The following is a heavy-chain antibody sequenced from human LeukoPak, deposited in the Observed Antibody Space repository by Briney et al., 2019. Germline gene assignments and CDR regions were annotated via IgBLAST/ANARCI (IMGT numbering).Heavy chain of an antibody. CDR1: GGTFSSYA. Sequence: SVKVSCKASGGTFSSYAISWVRQAPGQGLEWMGGIIPIFGTANYAPKFQGRVTITADESTSTAYMELSSLRSEDTAMYYCARASHGFIITQASFDYWGQGTVVTVSS. J-gene: IGHJ4*02. CDR3: ARASHGFIITQASFDY. V-gene: IGHV1-69*13. CDR2: IIPIFGTA. D-gene: IGHD3-10*01.